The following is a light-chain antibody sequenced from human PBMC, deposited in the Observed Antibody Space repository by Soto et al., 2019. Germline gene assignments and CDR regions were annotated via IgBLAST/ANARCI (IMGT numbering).Light chain of an antibody. CDR1: QRVSSSY. J-gene: IGKJ5*01. V-gene: IGKV3-20*01. CDR2: GAS. Sequence: EIVLTQSPGTLSLSPGERATLYCRASQRVSSSYLAWYQQKPGQNPRLLIYGASSRATGIPDRFSSNRYRIDFTFTISRLEPEDFAVYYCQQCGSSPTFGQGTRLEIK. CDR3: QQCGSSPT.